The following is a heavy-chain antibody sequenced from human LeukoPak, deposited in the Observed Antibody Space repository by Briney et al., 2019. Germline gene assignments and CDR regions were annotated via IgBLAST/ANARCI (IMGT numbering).Heavy chain of an antibody. CDR1: GDSFSNYY. V-gene: IGHV4-59*01. CDR2: ISYSGST. CDR3: ARGSSRGLGY. D-gene: IGHD3-10*01. J-gene: IGHJ4*02. Sequence: SETLSLTCTVSGDSFSNYYWSWIRQPPGKGLEWIGYISYSGSTNYNPSLKSRVTMLVDTSMNQFSLNLNSVTAADTAVYYCARGSSRGLGYWGQGTLVTVSS.